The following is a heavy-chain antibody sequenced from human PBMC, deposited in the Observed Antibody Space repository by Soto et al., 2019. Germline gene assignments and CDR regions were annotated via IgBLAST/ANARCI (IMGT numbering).Heavy chain of an antibody. J-gene: IGHJ4*02. D-gene: IGHD5-12*01. CDR2: IYSGGTT. CDR3: HGYGY. V-gene: IGHV3-53*01. CDR1: GFTVRANY. Sequence: EVQLVESVGGLIQPGGSLRLSCAVSGFTVRANYMSWVRQATGKGLEWVSVIYSGGTTYYADSVKGRFIISRDISKNTLYLQMNILRAEDTAVYYCHGYGYWGQGTLVTVSS.